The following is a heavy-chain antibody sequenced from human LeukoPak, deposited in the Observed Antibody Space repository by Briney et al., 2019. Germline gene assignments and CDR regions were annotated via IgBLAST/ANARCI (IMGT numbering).Heavy chain of an antibody. CDR1: GFTFSNNW. V-gene: IGHV3-7*03. CDR3: AREGQPHDAFDI. J-gene: IGHJ3*02. D-gene: IGHD5-18*01. Sequence: GGSLRLSCTASGFTFSNNWMNWVRQAPGKGLEWVANIREDGSQKYYVDSVKGRFTISTDNAKNSLYLQMNGLRAEDTAVYYCAREGQPHDAFDIWGQGTMVTVSS. CDR2: IREDGSQK.